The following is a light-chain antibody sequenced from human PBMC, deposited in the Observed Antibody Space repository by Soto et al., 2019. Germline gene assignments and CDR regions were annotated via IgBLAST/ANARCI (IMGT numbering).Light chain of an antibody. V-gene: IGKV1-27*01. CDR1: QGISNF. CDR2: AAS. CDR3: QKDSSVIT. Sequence: DIQMTQSPSSLSASVGDRVTITCRASQGISNFLAWYQQKPGKVPKLLISAASTLTSGVPSRFSGSGSGTDFTLTSTSHQPEDVATYYCQKDSSVITFGQGTRLEIK. J-gene: IGKJ5*01.